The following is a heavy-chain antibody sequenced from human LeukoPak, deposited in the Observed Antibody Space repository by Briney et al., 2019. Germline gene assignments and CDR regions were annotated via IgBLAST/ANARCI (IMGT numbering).Heavy chain of an antibody. D-gene: IGHD1-26*01. V-gene: IGHV4-59*11. CDR2: IYYSGST. CDR1: GGSLSNHY. CDR3: ARDRVGGATAAFDI. Sequence: SETLSLSCTVSGGSLSNHYWSWVRQPPGKGLEWIGFIYYSGSTNYNPSLKSRVAISVDRSKNQFSLKLSSVTAADTAVYYCARDRVGGATAAFDIWGQGTMVTASS. J-gene: IGHJ3*02.